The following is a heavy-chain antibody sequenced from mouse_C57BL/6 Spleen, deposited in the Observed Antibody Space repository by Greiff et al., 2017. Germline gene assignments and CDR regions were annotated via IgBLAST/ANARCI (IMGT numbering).Heavy chain of an antibody. Sequence: EVHLVESGGGLVQPGGSLSLSCAASGFTFTDYYMSWVRQPPGKALEWLGFIRNKANGYTTEYSASVKGRFTISRDNSQSILYLQMNALRAEDSATYYCARYRYYGSRGFDYWGQGTTLTVSS. J-gene: IGHJ2*01. CDR3: ARYRYYGSRGFDY. D-gene: IGHD1-1*01. CDR2: IRNKANGYTT. CDR1: GFTFTDYY. V-gene: IGHV7-3*01.